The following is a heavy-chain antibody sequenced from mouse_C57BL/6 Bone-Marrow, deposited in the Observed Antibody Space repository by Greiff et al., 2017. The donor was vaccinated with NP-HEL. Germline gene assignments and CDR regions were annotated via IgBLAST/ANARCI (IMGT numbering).Heavy chain of an antibody. J-gene: IGHJ1*03. D-gene: IGHD1-1*01. V-gene: IGHV7-3*01. CDR1: GFTFTDYY. CDR2: IRNKANGYTT. Sequence: EVKVVESGGGLVQPGGSLSLSCAASGFTFTDYYMSWVRQPPGKALEWLGFIRNKANGYTTEYSASVKGRFTISRDNSQSILYLQMNALRAEDSATYYCARYIAITTVVARYFDVWGTGTTVTVSS. CDR3: ARYIAITTVVARYFDV.